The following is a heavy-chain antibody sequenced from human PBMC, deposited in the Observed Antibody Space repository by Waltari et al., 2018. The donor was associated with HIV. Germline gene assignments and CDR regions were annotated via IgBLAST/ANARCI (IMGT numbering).Heavy chain of an antibody. CDR1: GYMFTGHC. CDR2: INPISGGT. J-gene: IGHJ5*02. V-gene: IGHV1-2*02. CDR3: ARESGYQLVRWLDP. Sequence: QVHLVQSGPEVKKPGASMKVSCKASGYMFTGHCMHWLRQAPGQGLEWMGWINPISGGTNYAQTLQGRVTMTRDASINTVYMELKSLRYDDTAMYYCARESGYQLVRWLDPWGQGTRVTVSS. D-gene: IGHD2-2*01.